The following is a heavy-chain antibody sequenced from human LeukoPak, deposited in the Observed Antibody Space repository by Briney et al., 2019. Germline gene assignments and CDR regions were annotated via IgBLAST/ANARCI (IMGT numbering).Heavy chain of an antibody. J-gene: IGHJ5*02. CDR2: IYSGGST. V-gene: IGHV3-53*05. Sequence: PGGSLGLSCVASGFTVSSDYMSWVRQAPGKGLEWVSVIYSGGSTYYADSVKGRFTISRDKSKNTVYLQMNSLRFEDTAMYYCARNWFDPWGQGTLVTVSS. CDR1: GFTVSSDY. CDR3: ARNWFDP.